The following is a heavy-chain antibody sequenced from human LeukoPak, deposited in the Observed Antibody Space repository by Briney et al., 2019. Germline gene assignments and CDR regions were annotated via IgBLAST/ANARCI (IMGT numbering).Heavy chain of an antibody. Sequence: PGRSLRLSCAASGFTFSSYGMHWVRQAPGKGLEWVAVISYDGSNKYYADSVKGRFTISRDNSKNTLYLQMNSLRAEDTAVYYCARDFPGLLRPNDAFDIWGQGTMVTVSS. J-gene: IGHJ3*02. V-gene: IGHV3-30*03. D-gene: IGHD2/OR15-2a*01. CDR1: GFTFSSYG. CDR2: ISYDGSNK. CDR3: ARDFPGLLRPNDAFDI.